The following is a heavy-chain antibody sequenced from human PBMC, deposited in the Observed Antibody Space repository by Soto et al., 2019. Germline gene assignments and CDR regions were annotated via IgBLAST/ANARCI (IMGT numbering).Heavy chain of an antibody. CDR2: IYYSGST. CDR3: ARGEGATAYYYGMDV. J-gene: IGHJ6*02. V-gene: IGHV4-31*03. D-gene: IGHD1-26*01. Sequence: SETLSLTCTVSGGSISSGGYYWSWIRQHPGKGLEWIGYIYYSGSTYYNPSLKSRVTISVDTSKNQFSLKLSSVTAADTAVYYCARGEGATAYYYGMDVWGQGTTVTVSS. CDR1: GGSISSGGYY.